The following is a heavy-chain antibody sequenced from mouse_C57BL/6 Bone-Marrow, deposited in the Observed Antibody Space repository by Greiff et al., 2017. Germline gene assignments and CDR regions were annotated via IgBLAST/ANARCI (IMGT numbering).Heavy chain of an antibody. CDR1: GFNIKDYY. Sequence: EVMLVESGAELVKPGASVKLSCTASGFNIKDYYMHWVKQRTEQGLEWIGRIDPEDGETKYAPKFQGKATITADTSSNTAYLQLSSLTAEDTAVYYWGRPDYYGSSFDYWGQGTTLTVSS. V-gene: IGHV14-2*01. D-gene: IGHD1-1*01. J-gene: IGHJ2*01. CDR3: GRPDYYGSSFDY. CDR2: IDPEDGET.